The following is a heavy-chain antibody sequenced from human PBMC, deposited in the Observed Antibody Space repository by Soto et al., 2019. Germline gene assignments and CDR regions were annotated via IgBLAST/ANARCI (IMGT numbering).Heavy chain of an antibody. D-gene: IGHD3-16*01. CDR3: ARLGDYVLDY. Sequence: SETLSLTCAVYGGSFSGYYWSWIRQPPGKGLEWIGEINHSGSTNYNPSLKSRVTISVDTSKNQFSLQLSSVTAADTAVYYCARLGDYVLDYWGQGTLGTVSS. J-gene: IGHJ4*02. CDR2: INHSGST. CDR1: GGSFSGYY. V-gene: IGHV4-34*01.